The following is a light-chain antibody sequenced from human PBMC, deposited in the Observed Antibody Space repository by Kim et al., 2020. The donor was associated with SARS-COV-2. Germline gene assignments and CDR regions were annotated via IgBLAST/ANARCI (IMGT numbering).Light chain of an antibody. Sequence: EIVLTQSPATLSVSPGERATLSCRATQSVGSNLAWYQQKPGQAPWLLIYGASTRATGVPARFSGSGSGTEFTLTISSLQSEDFAVYYCQQYDNWPPWTFGQGTKVDIK. CDR2: GAS. V-gene: IGKV3-15*01. J-gene: IGKJ1*01. CDR3: QQYDNWPPWT. CDR1: QSVGSN.